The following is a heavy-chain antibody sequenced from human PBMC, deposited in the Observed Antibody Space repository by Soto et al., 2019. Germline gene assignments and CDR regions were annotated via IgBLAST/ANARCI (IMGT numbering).Heavy chain of an antibody. J-gene: IGHJ4*02. CDR2: ISGSGSTT. CDR1: GFTFSSYA. D-gene: IGHD6-25*01. CDR3: ANFFAEPGGSSGGPWPFPC. Sequence: EVQLLESGGGLVQPGGSLRLSCAASGFTFSSYAMSWVRQAPEKGLEWVSAISGSGSTTYYAGSVRGRFTISRDNSKNTLFLKMNSWRAEATAVYSCANFFAEPGGSSGGPWPFPCWAKGTLVTVPP. V-gene: IGHV3-23*01.